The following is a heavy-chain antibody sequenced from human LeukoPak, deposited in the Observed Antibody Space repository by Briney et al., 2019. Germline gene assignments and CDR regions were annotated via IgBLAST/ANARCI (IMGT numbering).Heavy chain of an antibody. CDR2: IYHSGST. CDR3: ARDPHYDFWSGYWGGVDWFDP. CDR1: GYSISSGYY. D-gene: IGHD3-3*01. Sequence: KTSETLSLTCTVSGYSISSGYYWGWIRQPPGKGLEWIGSIYHSGSTYYNPSLKSRVTISVDTSKNQFSLKLSSVTAADTAVYYCARDPHYDFWSGYWGGVDWFDPWGQGTLVTVSS. J-gene: IGHJ5*02. V-gene: IGHV4-38-2*02.